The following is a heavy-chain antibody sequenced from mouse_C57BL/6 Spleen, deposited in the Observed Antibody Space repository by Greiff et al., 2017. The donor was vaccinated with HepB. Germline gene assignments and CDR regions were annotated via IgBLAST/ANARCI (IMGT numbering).Heavy chain of an antibody. J-gene: IGHJ2*01. CDR2: IYPGSGNT. V-gene: IGHV1-76*01. D-gene: IGHD4-1*01. CDR3: ARELGRGGNYFDY. CDR1: GYTFTDYY. Sequence: VQLQQSGAELVRPGASVKLSCKASGYTFTDYYINWVKQRPGQGLEWIARIYPGSGNTYYNEKFKGKATLTAEKSSSTAYMQLSSLTSEDSAVYFCARELGRGGNYFDYWGQGTTLTVSS.